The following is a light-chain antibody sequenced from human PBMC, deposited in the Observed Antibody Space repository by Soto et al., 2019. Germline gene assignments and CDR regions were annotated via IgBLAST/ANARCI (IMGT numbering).Light chain of an antibody. Sequence: EIVLTQSPATLSLSPGEAATLSCRSSQSAGSYLAWYQQKPGKAPRLLIYDTYNRATGIPASFSGSGSGTDFTLTNGSLVPEGFAVYYCQQRSVSLTFGGRTEVEFK. CDR1: QSAGSY. V-gene: IGKV3-11*01. J-gene: IGKJ4*02. CDR3: QQRSVSLT. CDR2: DTY.